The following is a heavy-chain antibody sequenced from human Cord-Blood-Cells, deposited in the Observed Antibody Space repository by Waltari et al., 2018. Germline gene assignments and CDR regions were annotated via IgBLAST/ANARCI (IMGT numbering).Heavy chain of an antibody. CDR3: ARGMHCSGGSCPIDY. J-gene: IGHJ4*02. Sequence: QVQLQQWGAGLLKPSETLSLTCAVYGGSFSGYYWSWSRQPPGKGLEGVGEINQRGRXXYGXXXKRXXTISVDTSKNQFALQLSSVTAADTAVYYCARGMHCSGGSCPIDYWGQGTLVTVSS. V-gene: IGHV4-34*01. CDR1: GGSFSGYY. D-gene: IGHD2-15*01. CDR2: INQRGRX.